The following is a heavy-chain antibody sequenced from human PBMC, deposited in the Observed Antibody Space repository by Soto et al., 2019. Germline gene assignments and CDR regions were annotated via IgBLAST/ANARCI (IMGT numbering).Heavy chain of an antibody. CDR3: AKEAGELSTRSFDY. D-gene: IGHD3-16*02. Sequence: EVQLVESGGGLVKPGGSLRLSCAASGFTFSSYSMNWVRQAPGKGLEWVSSISSSSSYIYYADSVKGRFTISRDNAKNSLYLQMNSLRAEDTAVYYCAKEAGELSTRSFDYWDQGTLVTVSS. J-gene: IGHJ4*02. CDR2: ISSSSSYI. CDR1: GFTFSSYS. V-gene: IGHV3-21*01.